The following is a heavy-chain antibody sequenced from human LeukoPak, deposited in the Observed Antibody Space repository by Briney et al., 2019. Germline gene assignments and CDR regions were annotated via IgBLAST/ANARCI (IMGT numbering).Heavy chain of an antibody. Sequence: SGTLSLTCAVSGGSFSGYYWSWIRQPPGKGLEWIGEINHSGSTNYNPSLKSRVTISVDTSKNQFSLKLSSVTAADTAVYYCARGLRYCSSTSCLAWFDTWGQGTLVTVSS. CDR2: INHSGST. D-gene: IGHD2-2*01. J-gene: IGHJ5*02. CDR3: ARGLRYCSSTSCLAWFDT. V-gene: IGHV4-34*01. CDR1: GGSFSGYY.